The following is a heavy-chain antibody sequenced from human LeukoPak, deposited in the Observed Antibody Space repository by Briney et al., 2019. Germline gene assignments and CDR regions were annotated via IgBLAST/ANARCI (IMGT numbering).Heavy chain of an antibody. J-gene: IGHJ4*02. V-gene: IGHV3-48*04. CDR3: VSPLIVVVTAIRSNENAY. Sequence: GGSLRLSCAASGFTFSSYSMNWVRQAPGKGLEWVSYISSRSSTIYYADSVKGRFTISRDNAKNSLYLQMNSLRAEDTAVYYCVSPLIVVVTAIRSNENAYWGQGALVTVSS. D-gene: IGHD2-21*02. CDR1: GFTFSSYS. CDR2: ISSRSSTI.